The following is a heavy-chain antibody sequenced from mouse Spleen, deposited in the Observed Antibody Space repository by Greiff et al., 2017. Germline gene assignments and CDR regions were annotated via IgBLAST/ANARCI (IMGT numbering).Heavy chain of an antibody. CDR3: ARLYYYGSSPYFDY. CDR1: GFTFSSYA. V-gene: IGHV5-9-4*01. D-gene: IGHD1-1*01. Sequence: EVKVVESGGGLVKPGGSLKLSCAASGFTFSSYAMSWVRQSPEKRLEWVAEISSGGSYTYYPDTVTGRFTISRDNAKNTLYLEMSSLRSEDTAMYYCARLYYYGSSPYFDYWGQGTTLTVSS. J-gene: IGHJ2*01. CDR2: ISSGGSYT.